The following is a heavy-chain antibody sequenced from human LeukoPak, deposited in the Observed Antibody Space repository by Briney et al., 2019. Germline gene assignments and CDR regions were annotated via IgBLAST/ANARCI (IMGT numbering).Heavy chain of an antibody. CDR3: AKDRGSWYIYFQH. CDR2: IWYDGSNK. V-gene: IGHV3-33*03. J-gene: IGHJ1*01. Sequence: QPGGSLRLSCAASGFTFSSYGMHWVRQAPGKGLEWVAVIWYDGSNKYYADSVKGRFTISRDNSKNSLYLQMNSLRTEDTALYYCAKDRGSWYIYFQHWGQGTLVTVSS. CDR1: GFTFSSYG. D-gene: IGHD2-8*02.